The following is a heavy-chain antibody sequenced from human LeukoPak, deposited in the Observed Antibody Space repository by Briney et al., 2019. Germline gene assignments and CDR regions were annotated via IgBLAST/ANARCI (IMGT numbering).Heavy chain of an antibody. CDR1: GFTFSSYA. J-gene: IGHJ4*02. CDR2: ISYDGSNK. V-gene: IGHV3-30*04. CDR3: ARMSSSGYLL. D-gene: IGHD3-22*01. Sequence: GRSLRLSCAASGFTFSSYAMHWVRQAPGKGLEWVAVISYDGSNKYYADSVKGRFTISRDNSKNTLYLQMNSLRAEDTAVYYCARMSSSGYLLWGQGTLVTVSS.